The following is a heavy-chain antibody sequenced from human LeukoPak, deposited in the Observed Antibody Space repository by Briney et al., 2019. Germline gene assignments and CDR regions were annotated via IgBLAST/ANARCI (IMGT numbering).Heavy chain of an antibody. V-gene: IGHV4-34*01. CDR1: GGTFSGYY. CDR2: INLSGGT. Sequence: SETLSLTCDIYGGTFSGYYWSWIRQPPGKGPEWIGYINLSGGTNYNPSLKSRVPMSVGKSQNRFSLQLTSVPATDTAVYYYARTSWQYDFLSPYRGWFDPWGQGTLVTVSS. D-gene: IGHD3-3*01. J-gene: IGHJ5*02. CDR3: ARTSWQYDFLSPYRGWFDP.